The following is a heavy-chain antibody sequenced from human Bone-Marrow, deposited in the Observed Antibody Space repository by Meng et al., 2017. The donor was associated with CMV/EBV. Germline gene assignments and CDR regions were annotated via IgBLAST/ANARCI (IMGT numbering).Heavy chain of an antibody. CDR3: ARDRLGQNVDY. J-gene: IGHJ4*02. CDR1: GGSISSSNW. V-gene: IGHV4-4*02. D-gene: IGHD3-16*01. CDR2: IYHSGST. Sequence: SETLSLTCAVSGGSISSSNWWSWVRQPPGKGLEWIGEIYHSGSTNYNPSLKSRVTISVDTSKNQFSLKLSSVTAADTAVYYCARDRLGQNVDYWGQGTLVTVSS.